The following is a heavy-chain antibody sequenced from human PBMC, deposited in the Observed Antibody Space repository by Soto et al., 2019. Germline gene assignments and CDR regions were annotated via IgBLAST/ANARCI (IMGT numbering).Heavy chain of an antibody. D-gene: IGHD1-26*01. Sequence: PSETLSLTCTVSGGSVSSGSYYWSWIRQPPGKGLEWIGYIYYSGSTNYNPSLKSRVTISVDTSKNQFSLKLSSVTAADTAVYYCAKGTYREPRFDPWGQGTLVTVSS. V-gene: IGHV4-61*01. CDR3: AKGTYREPRFDP. J-gene: IGHJ5*02. CDR2: IYYSGST. CDR1: GGSVSSGSYY.